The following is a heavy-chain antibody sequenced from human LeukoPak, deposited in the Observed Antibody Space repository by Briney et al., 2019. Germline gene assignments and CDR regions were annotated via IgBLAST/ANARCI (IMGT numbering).Heavy chain of an antibody. CDR3: TTGSYSN. D-gene: IGHD2/OR15-2a*01. CDR2: ISVSGGST. CDR1: GFTVSTNY. V-gene: IGHV3-23*01. J-gene: IGHJ4*02. Sequence: GGSLRLSCAVSGFTVSTNYMTWVRQAPGKGLEWVSGISVSGGSTNYADSVKGRFTISRDNSKNTLYLQMNSLKTEDTAVYYCTTGSYSNWGQGTLVTVSS.